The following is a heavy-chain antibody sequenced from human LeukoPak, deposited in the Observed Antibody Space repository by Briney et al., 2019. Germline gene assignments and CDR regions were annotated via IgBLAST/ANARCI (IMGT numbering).Heavy chain of an antibody. CDR2: ITVGATTT. CDR1: GFTFSTYA. D-gene: IGHD1-14*01. V-gene: IGHV3-23*01. CDR3: AKTGQFDY. J-gene: IGHJ4*02. Sequence: PGGSLRLSCAASGFTFSTYAMSWVRQAPGKGLEWVSTITVGATTTFSADSVKGRFAISRDNSKNTLYLQMNSLRADDTAVYYCAKTGQFDYWGQGTLVTVSS.